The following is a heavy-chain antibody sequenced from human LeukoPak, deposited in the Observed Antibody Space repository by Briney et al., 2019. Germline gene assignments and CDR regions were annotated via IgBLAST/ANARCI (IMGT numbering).Heavy chain of an antibody. CDR1: GFPFSSYA. D-gene: IGHD5-24*01. Sequence: GGSLRLSCEASGFPFSSYAMNWVRQAPGKGLEWVSTISGSGGSTYYADSVKGRFTISRDKSKNTVHLQMNSLRAEDTAVYYCAKERGYGYNHIDYWDQGTLVIVSS. CDR3: AKERGYGYNHIDY. J-gene: IGHJ4*02. V-gene: IGHV3-23*01. CDR2: ISGSGGST.